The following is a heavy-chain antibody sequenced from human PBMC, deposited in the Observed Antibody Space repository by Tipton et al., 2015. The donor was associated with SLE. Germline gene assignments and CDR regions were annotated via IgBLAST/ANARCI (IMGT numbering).Heavy chain of an antibody. CDR2: IYSSGRT. J-gene: IGHJ4*02. D-gene: IGHD1-26*01. CDR1: GGSISGYY. Sequence: TLSLTCTVSGGSISGYYWSGIRQPAGKGLEWIGRIYSSGRTIYNPSLKSRLTLSLDTSKNQFSLRVRSVTDADTAVYYCARGGGSYYDYWGQGTLVTVSS. CDR3: ARGGGSYYDY. V-gene: IGHV4-4*07.